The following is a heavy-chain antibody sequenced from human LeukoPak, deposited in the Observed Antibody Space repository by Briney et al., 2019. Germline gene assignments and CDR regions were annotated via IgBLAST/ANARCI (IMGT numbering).Heavy chain of an antibody. CDR1: GFTCSSYA. J-gene: IGHJ4*02. CDR3: AKDLGYYDSSGYYHY. V-gene: IGHV3-23*01. Sequence: GGSLRLXCAASGFTCSSYAMSWVRQAPGKGLEWVSAISGSGGSTYYADSVKGRFTISRDNSKNTLYLQMNSLRAEDTAVYYCAKDLGYYDSSGYYHYWGQGTLVTVSS. D-gene: IGHD3-22*01. CDR2: ISGSGGST.